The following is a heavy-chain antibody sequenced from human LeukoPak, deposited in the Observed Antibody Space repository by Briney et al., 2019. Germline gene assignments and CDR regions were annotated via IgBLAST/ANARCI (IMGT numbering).Heavy chain of an antibody. Sequence: GESLKISCAASGFIFSTYGMHWVRQAPGKGLEWVAVIWYDGSNKYYADSVKGRFTISRDNSKNTLYLQMNSLRAEDTAVYYCAKDRDTAMEIDYWGQGTLVTVSS. CDR3: AKDRDTAMEIDY. D-gene: IGHD5-18*01. CDR1: GFIFSTYG. V-gene: IGHV3-33*06. J-gene: IGHJ4*02. CDR2: IWYDGSNK.